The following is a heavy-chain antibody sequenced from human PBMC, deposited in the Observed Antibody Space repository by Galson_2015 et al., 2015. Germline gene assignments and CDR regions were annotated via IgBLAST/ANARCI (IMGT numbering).Heavy chain of an antibody. CDR3: ARHESDYVWGRDYYYYYGMDV. CDR2: IYPGDSDT. Sequence: QSGAEVTKPGESLKISCTGSGYSFTIYWIGWVRQMPGKGLEWMGIIYPGDSDTRYSPSFQGQVTISADKSISTAYLQWSSLKASDTAMYYCARHESDYVWGRDYYYYYGMDVWGQGTTVTVSS. J-gene: IGHJ6*02. D-gene: IGHD3-16*01. CDR1: GYSFTIYW. V-gene: IGHV5-51*01.